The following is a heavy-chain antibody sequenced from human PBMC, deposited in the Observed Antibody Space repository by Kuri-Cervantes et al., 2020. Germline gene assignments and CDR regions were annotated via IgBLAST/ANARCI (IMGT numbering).Heavy chain of an antibody. Sequence: GGSLRLSCAASGFTFSSYSMNWVRQAPGKGLEWVSYISSSSSTIYYADSVKGRFTISRDNAKNSLYLQMNRLRDEDTAVYYCARDHCSSTSCYPANFDFWGQGTLVTVSS. CDR1: GFTFSSYS. D-gene: IGHD2-2*01. J-gene: IGHJ4*02. CDR2: ISSSSSTI. CDR3: ARDHCSSTSCYPANFDF. V-gene: IGHV3-48*02.